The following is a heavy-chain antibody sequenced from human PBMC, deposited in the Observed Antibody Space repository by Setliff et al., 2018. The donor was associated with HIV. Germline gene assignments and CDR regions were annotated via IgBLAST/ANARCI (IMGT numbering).Heavy chain of an antibody. CDR3: ARHLEYRGAYYYYYMDV. CDR2: VSYTGTT. D-gene: IGHD2-2*02. J-gene: IGHJ6*03. CDR1: GGSFSGYY. Sequence: SETLSLTCAVYGGSFSGYYWSWIRQPPGKGLEWIGFVSYTGTTRYSPSLKSRITISVDTSKNQFSLKLSSVTAADTAVYYCARHLEYRGAYYYYYMDVWGKGTTVTVSS. V-gene: IGHV4-34*01.